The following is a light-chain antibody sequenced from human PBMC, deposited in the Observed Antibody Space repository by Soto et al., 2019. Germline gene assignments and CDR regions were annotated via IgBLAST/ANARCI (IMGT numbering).Light chain of an antibody. V-gene: IGKV3-20*01. J-gene: IGKJ1*01. CDR3: QQYGSSPET. Sequence: EIVLTQSPGTLSLSPGERATLSCRASQSVSSAYLAWYQQKPGQAPRLLIYDVSSRATGIPDRFSGSGSGTDFTLTVSRLEPEDFAVDYCQQYGSSPETFGQGTKVEIK. CDR2: DVS. CDR1: QSVSSAY.